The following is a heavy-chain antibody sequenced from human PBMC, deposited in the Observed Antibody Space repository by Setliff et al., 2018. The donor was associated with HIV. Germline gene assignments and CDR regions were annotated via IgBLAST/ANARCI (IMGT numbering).Heavy chain of an antibody. D-gene: IGHD3-10*01. CDR2: VSSSGST. CDR1: GTAMSSYY. V-gene: IGHV4-59*01. J-gene: IGHJ5*02. CDR3: ARSSYYYGSGLDS. Sequence: SETLSLTCSVSGTAMSSYYWTWIRQSPGRGLEWSGHVSSSGSTNYNPSLGSRLIISIDTSKIQISLTLTSLTTADTAVYYCARSSYYYGSGLDSWGQGTLVTVSS.